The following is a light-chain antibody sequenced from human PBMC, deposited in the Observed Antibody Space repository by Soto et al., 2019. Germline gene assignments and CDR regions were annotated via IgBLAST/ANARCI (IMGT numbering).Light chain of an antibody. CDR2: DAS. CDR1: ESLNRW. J-gene: IGKJ4*01. Sequence: DIPMTQSPSTLSASVGDRVTITCRASESLNRWLAWYQQKPGKAPKLLIYDASNLQSGVPSRFSGSESGTEFTLTISSLQPDDFATYYCQQYESYSPLTFGGGTKVEI. CDR3: QQYESYSPLT. V-gene: IGKV1-5*01.